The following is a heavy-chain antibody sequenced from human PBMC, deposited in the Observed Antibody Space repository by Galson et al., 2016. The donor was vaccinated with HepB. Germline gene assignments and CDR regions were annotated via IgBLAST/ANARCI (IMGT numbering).Heavy chain of an antibody. Sequence: SLRLSCAASGFVFSTFAMSWVRQAPGKGLEWISTISGPGDDTYYADSVKGRFSISRDNSKNTLYLQMNSLRAEDTAVYYCAKDPLHYFGGGIHIWGQGALVTVSA. J-gene: IGHJ4*02. D-gene: IGHD3-16*01. V-gene: IGHV3-23*01. CDR3: AKDPLHYFGGGIHI. CDR2: ISGPGDDT. CDR1: GFVFSTFA.